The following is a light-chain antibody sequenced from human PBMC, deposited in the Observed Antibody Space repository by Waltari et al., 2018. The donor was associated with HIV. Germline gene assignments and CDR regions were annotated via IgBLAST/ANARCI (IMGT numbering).Light chain of an antibody. V-gene: IGLV2-11*01. J-gene: IGLJ3*02. CDR2: DVS. CDR1: HCHGCLYY. Sequence: APTPACLRSWSPWQAVTLPFPWNQHCHGCLYYCLWYQHHPGKAPKLIIYDVSKRPSGVPERFSGSKSGSTASLTISGLQADDEADYYCCSYASINTWLFGGGTKLTVL. CDR3: CSYASINTWL.